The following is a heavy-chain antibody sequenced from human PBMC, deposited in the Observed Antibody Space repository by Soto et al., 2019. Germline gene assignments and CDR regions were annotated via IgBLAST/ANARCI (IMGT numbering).Heavy chain of an antibody. Sequence: PGGSLRLSCAASGFSFSTYAMNWVRQAPGKGLEWVSDISASGNSPYYADSVKGRFTISRDNSKNTLYLQMNSLRADDTAVYYCAKSGDSSARPRGGLDYWGQGTLVTVSS. J-gene: IGHJ4*02. D-gene: IGHD6-19*01. V-gene: IGHV3-23*01. CDR2: ISASGNSP. CDR3: AKSGDSSARPRGGLDY. CDR1: GFSFSTYA.